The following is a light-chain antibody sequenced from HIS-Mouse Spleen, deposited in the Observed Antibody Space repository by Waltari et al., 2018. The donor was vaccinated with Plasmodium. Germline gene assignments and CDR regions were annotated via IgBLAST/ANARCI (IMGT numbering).Light chain of an antibody. CDR2: DGS. Sequence: QSALTQPRSVSGSPGQSVTISCTGTSSDVGGYNYVSWYQQHPGKAPKRVIYDGSKRPAGGPDRFAGSKSGNTASLTISGLQAEDEADYYCCSYAGSYTSSFGGGTKLTVL. J-gene: IGLJ2*01. CDR1: SSDVGGYNY. V-gene: IGLV2-11*01. CDR3: CSYAGSYTSS.